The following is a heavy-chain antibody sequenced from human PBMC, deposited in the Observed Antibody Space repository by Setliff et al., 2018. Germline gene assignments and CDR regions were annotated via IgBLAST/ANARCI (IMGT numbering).Heavy chain of an antibody. CDR1: GYSIITGYY. V-gene: IGHV4-38-2*02. CDR2: INYSGIT. D-gene: IGHD2-15*01. CDR3: ARLPGYCNGGNCYGYYTFDI. Sequence: SETLSLTCSVSGYSIITGYYWAWIRRLPGRGLEWIGSINYSGITYYSPSLKSRVIVSVDTSKNQFSLKLSSVTAADTAVYYCARLPGYCNGGNCYGYYTFDIWGQGTMVTVSS. J-gene: IGHJ3*02.